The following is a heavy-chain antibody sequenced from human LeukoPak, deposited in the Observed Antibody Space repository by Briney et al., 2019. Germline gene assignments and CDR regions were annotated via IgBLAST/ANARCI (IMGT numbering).Heavy chain of an antibody. Sequence: GGSLRLSCVASGFTFDDYAMHWVRQAPGKGLEWVSGISWNSGTIGYADSAKGRFTISRDNAKNSVYLQMNSLRAEDMALYYCAKGDSGSYSQDWFDPWGQGTLVTVSS. J-gene: IGHJ5*02. CDR1: GFTFDDYA. D-gene: IGHD1-26*01. CDR2: ISWNSGTI. CDR3: AKGDSGSYSQDWFDP. V-gene: IGHV3-9*03.